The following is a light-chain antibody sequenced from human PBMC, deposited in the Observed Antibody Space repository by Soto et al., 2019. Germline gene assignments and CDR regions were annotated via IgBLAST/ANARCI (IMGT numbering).Light chain of an antibody. V-gene: IGLV2-14*01. Sequence: QSALPQPASVSGSPGQSITISCTGTSSDVGGYNYVSWYQQHPGKAPKLMIYEVSNRPSGVSNRFSGSKSGNTASLTISGHQAEDEAGYYCSSYTGSSTQVFGTGTKVTVL. J-gene: IGLJ1*01. CDR1: SSDVGGYNY. CDR3: SSYTGSSTQV. CDR2: EVS.